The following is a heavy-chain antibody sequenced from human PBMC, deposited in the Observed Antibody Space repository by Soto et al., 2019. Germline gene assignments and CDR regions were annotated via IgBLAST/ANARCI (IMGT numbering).Heavy chain of an antibody. V-gene: IGHV4-59*01. Sequence: SVTISVACSVSDVSIGSYYWIWISHRKGKGLEWIGYIYYSGSTNYNPSLKSRVTISVDTSKNQFSLKLSSVTAADTAVYYCAREFFFSDGDSTDIYSFPTRRSSDL. J-gene: IGHJ2*01. CDR3: AREFFFSDGDSTDIYSFPTRRSSDL. CDR2: IYYSGST. D-gene: IGHD2-15*01. CDR1: DVSIGSYY.